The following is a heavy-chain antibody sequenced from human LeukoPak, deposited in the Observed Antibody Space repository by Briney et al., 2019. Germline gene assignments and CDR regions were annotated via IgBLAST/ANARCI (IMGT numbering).Heavy chain of an antibody. CDR2: IKQDGREK. V-gene: IGHV3-7*01. Sequence: PGGSLRLSCAASGFTFSNYWMSWVRQAPGKGLEWVANIKQDGREKYYVDSVKGRFTISRDNAKNSLYLQMNSLRAEDTAVYYCARVTRTYMDVWGKGTTVTVSS. CDR3: ARVTRTYMDV. CDR1: GFTFSNYW. J-gene: IGHJ6*03.